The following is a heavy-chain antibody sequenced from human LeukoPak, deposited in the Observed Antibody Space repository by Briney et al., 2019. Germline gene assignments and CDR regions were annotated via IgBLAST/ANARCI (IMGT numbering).Heavy chain of an antibody. V-gene: IGHV1-18*01. J-gene: IGHJ3*02. CDR3: ASFGRNRGSFDI. CDR1: GYTFTSYG. D-gene: IGHD1-14*01. Sequence: ASVKVSCKASGYTFTSYGISWVRQAPGQGLEWMGWISAYNGNTNYAQKPQGRVTMTTDTSTSTAYMELRSLRSDDTAVYYCASFGRNRGSFDIWGQGAMVTVSS. CDR2: ISAYNGNT.